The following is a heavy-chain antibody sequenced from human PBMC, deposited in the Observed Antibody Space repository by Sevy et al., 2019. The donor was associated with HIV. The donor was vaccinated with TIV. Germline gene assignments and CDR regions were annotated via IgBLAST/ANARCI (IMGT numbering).Heavy chain of an antibody. CDR2: ISGSSNAK. V-gene: IGHV3-48*01. CDR3: ARDPEQLVGHYFDY. J-gene: IGHJ4*02. Sequence: GGSLRLSCAASGFTFSSYSMNWVRQAPGKGLEWVSYISGSSNAKYYADSVKGRFTISRDNAKNSLYLQMNSLRAEDTAVYYCARDPEQLVGHYFDYWGQGTPVTVSS. D-gene: IGHD6-13*01. CDR1: GFTFSSYS.